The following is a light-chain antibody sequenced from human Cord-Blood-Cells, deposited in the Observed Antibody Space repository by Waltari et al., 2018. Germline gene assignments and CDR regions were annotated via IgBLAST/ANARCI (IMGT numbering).Light chain of an antibody. J-gene: IGLJ2*01. CDR3: SSYTSSSTVV. CDR1: AVDVGGYNF. CDR2: DVS. V-gene: IGLV2-14*01. Sequence: QPALTQPASVSGSPGQSTTISCTGPAVDVGGYNFASWYQQHPGKAPKLMIYDVSKRPSGVSNRFSGSKSGNTASLTISGLQAEDEADYYCSSYTSSSTVVFGGGTKLTVL.